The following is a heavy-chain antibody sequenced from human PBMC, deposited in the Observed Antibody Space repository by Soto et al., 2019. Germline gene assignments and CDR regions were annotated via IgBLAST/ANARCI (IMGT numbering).Heavy chain of an antibody. Sequence: PSETLSLTCAVSGDSITSDSWSWIRQPPGKGLEWIGYIYHTGRAFYNSSLKSRVAMSVDVSKNQISLNLRSVTAADTAVYYCVRDKGYGTLDSWGQGILVTVSS. J-gene: IGHJ4*02. CDR3: VRDKGYGTLDS. V-gene: IGHV4-30-2*01. CDR2: IYHTGRA. CDR1: GDSITSDS. D-gene: IGHD5-12*01.